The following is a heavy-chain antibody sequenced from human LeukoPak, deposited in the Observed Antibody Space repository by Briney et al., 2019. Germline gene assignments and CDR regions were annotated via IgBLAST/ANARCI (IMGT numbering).Heavy chain of an antibody. CDR2: ISGSGGST. J-gene: IGHJ4*02. Sequence: GGSLRLSCAASGFTFRSYDMNWVRQAPGKGLEWVSAISGSGGSTYYADSVKGRFTISRDNSKNTLYLQMNSLRAEDTAVYYCAKYCSSTSCYTGLTLDYWGQGTLVTVSS. D-gene: IGHD2-2*02. V-gene: IGHV3-23*01. CDR3: AKYCSSTSCYTGLTLDY. CDR1: GFTFRSYD.